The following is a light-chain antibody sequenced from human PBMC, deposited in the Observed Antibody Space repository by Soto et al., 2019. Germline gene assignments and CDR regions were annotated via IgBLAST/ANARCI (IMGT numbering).Light chain of an antibody. Sequence: EIVLTQSPATLSLSPGERATLSCRASQSVSHYLAWYQQRPGQAPRLLIYDASSRAPGIPARFSGSGSGTDFTLTISRLEPEDFAVYFCQQYGTSLPFTFGQGTKVEIK. CDR3: QQYGTSLPFT. CDR2: DAS. CDR1: QSVSHY. J-gene: IGKJ2*01. V-gene: IGKV3-20*01.